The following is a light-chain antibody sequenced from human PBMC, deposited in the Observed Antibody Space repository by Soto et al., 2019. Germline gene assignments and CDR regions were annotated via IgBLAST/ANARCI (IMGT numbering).Light chain of an antibody. CDR2: GAS. CDR1: KSVSSN. Sequence: EIVMTQSPATLSVSPGERATLSCRSSKSVSSNLAWYQQKPGQGPRLLIYGASTRATVIPARFSGSGSGTEFTLTISSLQSEDFAVCYCQQYNNWLPWTFGQGTKVEIK. V-gene: IGKV3-15*01. J-gene: IGKJ1*01. CDR3: QQYNNWLPWT.